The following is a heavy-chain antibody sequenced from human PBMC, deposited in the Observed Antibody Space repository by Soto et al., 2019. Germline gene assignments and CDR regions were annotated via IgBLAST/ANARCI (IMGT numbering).Heavy chain of an antibody. Sequence: EVHLVESGGGLVKPGGSLRLSCAASGSTFSNAWMNWVRQAPGKGLEWVGRIKGMSDGQTTDYASSVKGRFTISRDDSKATVFLQMSSLKTEDAGVYYCDTEDRNPPYAYYALDVWGQGTTVTVSS. V-gene: IGHV3-15*01. J-gene: IGHJ6*02. CDR2: IKGMSDGQTT. CDR3: DTEDRNPPYAYYALDV. CDR1: GSTFSNAW.